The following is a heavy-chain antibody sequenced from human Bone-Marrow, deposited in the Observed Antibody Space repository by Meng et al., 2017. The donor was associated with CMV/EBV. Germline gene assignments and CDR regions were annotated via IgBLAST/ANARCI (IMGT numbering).Heavy chain of an antibody. CDR3: ASGPRYNWNYYFDY. Sequence: GESLKISCAASGFTFSDYYMSWIRQAPGKGLEWVSYISSSGSTIYYADSVKGRFTISRDNAKNSLYLQMNSLRAEDTAVYYCASGPRYNWNYYFDYWGQGTLVTVSS. J-gene: IGHJ4*02. V-gene: IGHV3-11*01. D-gene: IGHD1-7*01. CDR1: GFTFSDYY. CDR2: ISSSGSTI.